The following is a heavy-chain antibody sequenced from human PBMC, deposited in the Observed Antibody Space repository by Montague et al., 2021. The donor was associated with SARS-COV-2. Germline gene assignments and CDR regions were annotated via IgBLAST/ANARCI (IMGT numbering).Heavy chain of an antibody. CDR1: GFSLSTSGMC. D-gene: IGHD1-26*01. CDR3: ARIWGATRGDAFDI. Sequence: PALVKPTQTLTLTCTFSGFSLSTSGMCVSWIRQPPGKALEWLALXDWDDDKSYSTSLKTRLTISKDTSKNQVVLTMTNMDPVDTATYYCARIWGATRGDAFDIWGQGTMVTVSS. CDR2: XDWDDDK. V-gene: IGHV2-70*01. J-gene: IGHJ3*02.